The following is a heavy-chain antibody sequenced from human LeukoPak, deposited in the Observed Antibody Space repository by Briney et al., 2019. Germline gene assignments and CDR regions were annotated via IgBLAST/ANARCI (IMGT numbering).Heavy chain of an antibody. CDR2: ISYRGTT. CDR3: ARRAAVGKNWFDP. J-gene: IGHJ5*02. D-gene: IGHD6-13*01. V-gene: IGHV4-39*01. CDR1: GDSMSTNNYH. Sequence: SETLSLTCSVSGDSMSTNNYHWGWIRQPPGKGLEWIGSISYRGTTYYNPSLKSRVTISVDTSENLFSLKVNYVTAADTAVHYCARRAAVGKNWFDPWGQGTLVTVSS.